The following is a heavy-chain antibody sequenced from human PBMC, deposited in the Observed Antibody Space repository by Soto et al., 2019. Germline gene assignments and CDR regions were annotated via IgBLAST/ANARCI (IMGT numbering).Heavy chain of an antibody. CDR2: ISAYNGKT. D-gene: IGHD6-13*01. Sequence: QVQLVQSGAEVKEPGASVKVSCKASGYTFTSYGISWVRQAPGQGLEWMGWISAYNGKTNYAQTLQGRVTMTTDTSTTTAYMGLRSLKSDGTAVYYCARGYSCPHVTSNWFDPRGQGTLVTVSS. J-gene: IGHJ5*02. CDR1: GYTFTSYG. V-gene: IGHV1-18*01. CDR3: ARGYSCPHVTSNWFDP.